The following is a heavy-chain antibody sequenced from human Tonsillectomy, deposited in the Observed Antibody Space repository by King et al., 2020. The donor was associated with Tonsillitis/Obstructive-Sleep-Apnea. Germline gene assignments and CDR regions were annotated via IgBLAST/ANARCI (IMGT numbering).Heavy chain of an antibody. Sequence: QLVQSGAEVKKPGASLRISCKGSGYSFATYWISWVRQMPGKGLEWMGRIDPSDSYTDYSPSFQGHVTISADKSISTAYLQWSSLKASDTAMYYCASAGGYYSDMDVWGHGTTVTVSS. CDR3: ASAGGYYSDMDV. D-gene: IGHD3-10*01. CDR1: GYSFATYW. CDR2: IDPSDSYT. J-gene: IGHJ6*02. V-gene: IGHV5-10-1*01.